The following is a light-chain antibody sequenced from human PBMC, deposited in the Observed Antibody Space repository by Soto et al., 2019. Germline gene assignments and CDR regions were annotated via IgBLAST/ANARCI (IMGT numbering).Light chain of an antibody. CDR1: QAISSH. V-gene: IGKV1-9*01. Sequence: IQLTQSPSSLSASVGDRVTITCRASQAISSHLAWYQQEPGKAPKLLIYAASTLQSGVPSRFSGSGFGTDFTLTIRSLQPEDFATYYCQQLNAYPITFGQGTRLEIK. CDR2: AAS. J-gene: IGKJ5*01. CDR3: QQLNAYPIT.